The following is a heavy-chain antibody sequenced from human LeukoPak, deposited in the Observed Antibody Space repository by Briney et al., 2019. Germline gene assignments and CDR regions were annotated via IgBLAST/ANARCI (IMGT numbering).Heavy chain of an antibody. CDR3: ATPYYYDSSGYYYADAFDI. CDR2: IYSGGST. J-gene: IGHJ3*02. V-gene: IGHV3-53*01. D-gene: IGHD3-22*01. CDR1: GFTVSSNY. Sequence: GGSLRLSCAASGFTVSSNYMTWVRQAPGKGLEWVSVIYSGGSTYYADSVKGRFTISRDNSKNTLYLQMINLRAEDTAVYYCATPYYYDSSGYYYADAFDIWGQGTMVTVSS.